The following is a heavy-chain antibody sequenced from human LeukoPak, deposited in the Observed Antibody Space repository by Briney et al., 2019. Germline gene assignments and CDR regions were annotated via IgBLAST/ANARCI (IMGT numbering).Heavy chain of an antibody. CDR3: ARLPPTHGYSGYGGIDY. D-gene: IGHD5-12*01. J-gene: IGHJ4*02. V-gene: IGHV1-69*06. CDR1: GGTFSSYA. CDR2: IIPIFGTA. Sequence: ASVKVSCKASGGTFSSYAISWVRQAPGQGLEWMGGIIPIFGTANYAQKFQGRVTITADKSTSTAYMELSSLRSEDTAVYYCARLPPTHGYSGYGGIDYWGQGTLVTVPS.